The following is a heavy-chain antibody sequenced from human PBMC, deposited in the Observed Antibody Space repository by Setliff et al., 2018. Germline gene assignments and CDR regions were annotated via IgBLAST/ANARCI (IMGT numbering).Heavy chain of an antibody. CDR1: GISISSGHY. CDR2: IYHKGRT. V-gene: IGHV4-38-2*02. D-gene: IGHD5-12*01. CDR3: ARDQWVRSPPLYFSYSMDV. J-gene: IGHJ6*02. Sequence: SETLSLTCGVSGISISSGHYWGWIRQPPGKGLEWIATIYHKGRTYYNPSLDSRVTISLDTSKNHFSLRLSSVTAADTAVYYCARDQWVRSPPLYFSYSMDVWGQGTTVTVSS.